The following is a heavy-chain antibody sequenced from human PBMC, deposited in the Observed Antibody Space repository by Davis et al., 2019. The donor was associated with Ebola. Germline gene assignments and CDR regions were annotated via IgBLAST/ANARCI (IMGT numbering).Heavy chain of an antibody. CDR3: ARGLGMGWFDP. CDR1: GGSFSAYY. J-gene: IGHJ5*02. D-gene: IGHD6-13*01. V-gene: IGHV4-34*01. Sequence: SETLSLTCAVYGGSFSAYYWSWIRQPPGKGLEWIGEINHSGSTNYNPSLKSRVTISVDTSKNQFSLKLSSVTAADTAVYYCARGLGMGWFDPWGQGTLVTVSS. CDR2: INHSGST.